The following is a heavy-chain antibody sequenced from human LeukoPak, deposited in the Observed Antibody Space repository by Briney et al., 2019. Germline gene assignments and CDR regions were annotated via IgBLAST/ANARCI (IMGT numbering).Heavy chain of an antibody. CDR1: GVSISSYY. D-gene: IGHD2-2*01. CDR3: ARILGDCSSTSCSKKYYYYMDV. J-gene: IGHJ6*03. CDR2: IYTSGST. Sequence: PSETLSLTCTVSGVSISSYYWSWIRQPAGKGLEWIGRIYTSGSTNYNPSLKSRVTMSVDTSKNQFSLKLSSVTAADTAVYYCARILGDCSSTSCSKKYYYYMDVWGEGTTVTVSS. V-gene: IGHV4-4*07.